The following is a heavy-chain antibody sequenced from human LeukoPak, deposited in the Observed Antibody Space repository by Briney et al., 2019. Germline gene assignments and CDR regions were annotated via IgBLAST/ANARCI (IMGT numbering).Heavy chain of an antibody. J-gene: IGHJ4*02. D-gene: IGHD6-19*01. CDR2: IWYDGSNK. CDR3: ARPNGYSSGWFFDY. V-gene: IGHV3-33*01. CDR1: GFTFNSYG. Sequence: GRSPRLSCAASGFTFNSYGMHWVRQAPGKGLEWVAVIWYDGSNKYYADSVKGRFTISRDNSKNTLYLQMNSLRAEDTAVYYCARPNGYSSGWFFDYWGQGTLVTVSS.